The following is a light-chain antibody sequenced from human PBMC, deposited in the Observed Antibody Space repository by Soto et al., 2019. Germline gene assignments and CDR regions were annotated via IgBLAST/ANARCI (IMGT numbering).Light chain of an antibody. Sequence: DIQMTQSPSSLSASIGDRVTITCRASQSIGNYLNWFQQKPGKAPKLLVYAASSLQSGVPSRFTGSGSGTDFSLTISSLQPEDFATYFCQQSHTSPRTFGPWTRVEI. CDR2: AAS. J-gene: IGKJ1*01. CDR3: QQSHTSPRT. V-gene: IGKV1-39*01. CDR1: QSIGNY.